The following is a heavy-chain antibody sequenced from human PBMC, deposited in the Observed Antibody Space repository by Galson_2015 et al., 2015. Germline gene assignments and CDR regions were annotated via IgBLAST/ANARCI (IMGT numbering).Heavy chain of an antibody. D-gene: IGHD1-7*01. CDR1: GFTFSSYS. V-gene: IGHV3-48*02. CDR2: ISSSSTI. J-gene: IGHJ3*02. CDR3: ARVNWNYLLDAFDI. Sequence: SLRLSCAASGFTFSSYSMNWVRQAPGKGLEWVSYISSSSTIYYADSVKGRFTISRDNAKNSLYLQMNSLRDEDTAVYYCARVNWNYLLDAFDIWGQGTMVTVSS.